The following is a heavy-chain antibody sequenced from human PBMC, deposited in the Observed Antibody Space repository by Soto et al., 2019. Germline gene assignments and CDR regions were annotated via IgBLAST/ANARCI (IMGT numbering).Heavy chain of an antibody. CDR2: VSYDGSHK. V-gene: IGHV3-30*18. Sequence: QVQLVQSGGGVIQSGKSLRLSCAASGITFTTYGMHWVRQTPGKGLEWVAVVSYDGSHKYYADSVKGRFTISRDDSKNTLYLQMNSLRVEDTAVYYCAKEMYPRTVLDSSSPWGDYWGQGTLVTVSS. D-gene: IGHD6-6*01. J-gene: IGHJ4*02. CDR3: AKEMYPRTVLDSSSPWGDY. CDR1: GITFTTYG.